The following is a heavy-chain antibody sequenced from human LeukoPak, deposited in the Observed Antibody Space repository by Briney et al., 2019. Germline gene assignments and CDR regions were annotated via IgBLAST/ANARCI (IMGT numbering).Heavy chain of an antibody. CDR1: GGSISSYY. CDR2: IYTSGST. CDR3: ASNRGWYYMDV. J-gene: IGHJ6*03. V-gene: IGHV4-4*07. D-gene: IGHD1-14*01. Sequence: SETLSLTCTVSGGSISSYYWTWIRQPAGKGLEWIGRIYTSGSTNYNPSLKSRVTMSVDTSKNQFSLKRMTVTDADADVYYCASNRGWYYMDVWGKGTTVTVSS.